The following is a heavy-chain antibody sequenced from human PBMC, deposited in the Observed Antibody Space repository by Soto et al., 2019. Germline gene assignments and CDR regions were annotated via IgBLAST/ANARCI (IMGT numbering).Heavy chain of an antibody. CDR1: GFTFSTYW. CDR2: INSDGSRT. CDR3: ARFSMSSVVAATYVDY. J-gene: IGHJ4*02. Sequence: EVQLVESGGGLVQPGGSLRLSCAASGFTFSTYWMHWVRQAPGKGLVWVSRINSDGSRTNYADSVKGRFTIPRDNAKNKHYLQMKNLRAEDTAMYFCARFSMSSVVAATYVDYWGQGTLVTVSS. V-gene: IGHV3-74*01. D-gene: IGHD2-15*01.